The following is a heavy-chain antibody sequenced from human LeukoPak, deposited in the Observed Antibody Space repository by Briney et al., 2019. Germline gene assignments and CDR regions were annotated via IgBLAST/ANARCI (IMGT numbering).Heavy chain of an antibody. D-gene: IGHD3-9*01. J-gene: IGHJ4*02. Sequence: SGGSLRLSRVASGFTFSSYAMSWVRQAPGKGLEWVSAISGSGGSTYYADSVKGRFTISRDNSKNTLYLQMNSLRAEDTAVYYCAKVPYFDWLSYFDSWGQGTLVTVSS. V-gene: IGHV3-23*01. CDR2: ISGSGGST. CDR3: AKVPYFDWLSYFDS. CDR1: GFTFSSYA.